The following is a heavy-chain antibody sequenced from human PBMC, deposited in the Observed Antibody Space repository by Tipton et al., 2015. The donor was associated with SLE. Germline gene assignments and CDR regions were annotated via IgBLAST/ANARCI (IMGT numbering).Heavy chain of an antibody. CDR3: AKDLTMIVGDAFDI. J-gene: IGHJ3*02. Sequence: LSLTCAASGFTFSTYGMHWVRQAPGKGLEWVAVIWFDGSNKYYADSVKGRFTISRDNSKNTLYLQMNSLRAEDTAVYYCAKDLTMIVGDAFDIWGRGTMVTVSS. CDR2: IWFDGSNK. D-gene: IGHD3-22*01. CDR1: GFTFSTYG. V-gene: IGHV3-33*06.